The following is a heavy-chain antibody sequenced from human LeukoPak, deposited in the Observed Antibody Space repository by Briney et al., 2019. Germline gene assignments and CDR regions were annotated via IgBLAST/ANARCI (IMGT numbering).Heavy chain of an antibody. Sequence: GASVKVSCKASGYTFTSYGISWVRQAPGQGLEWMGWISAYNGNTNYAQKLQGRVTMTTDTSTSTAYMELRSLRSDDTAVYYCVRDGEMATIRSNWFDPWGQGTLVTVSS. CDR3: VRDGEMATIRSNWFDP. J-gene: IGHJ5*02. D-gene: IGHD5-24*01. V-gene: IGHV1-18*01. CDR2: ISAYNGNT. CDR1: GYTFTSYG.